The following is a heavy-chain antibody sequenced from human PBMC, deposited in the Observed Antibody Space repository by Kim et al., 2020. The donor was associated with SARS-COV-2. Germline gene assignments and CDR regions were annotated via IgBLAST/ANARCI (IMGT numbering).Heavy chain of an antibody. D-gene: IGHD3-22*01. CDR2: IKSDTDGGST. CDR3: TKVDRPDSSGYRNWFDS. CDR1: GFTLNNVW. Sequence: GGSLRLSCVASGFTLNNVWMSWVRQAPGKGLEWVARIKSDTDGGSTAFAAPVRGRFTIASDDTKNTMYLQMNSLRTEDADFYDCTKVDRPDSSGYRNWFDSWGQGTLVTVSS. V-gene: IGHV3-15*01. J-gene: IGHJ5*01.